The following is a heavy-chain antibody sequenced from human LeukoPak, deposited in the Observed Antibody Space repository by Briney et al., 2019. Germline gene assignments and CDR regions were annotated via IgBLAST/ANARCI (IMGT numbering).Heavy chain of an antibody. CDR2: ISAYNGNT. J-gene: IGHJ3*02. CDR1: GYTFTSYG. D-gene: IGHD3-22*01. Sequence: GASVKVSCKASGYTFTSYGISWVRQAPGQGLGWMGWISAYNGNTNYAQKLQGRVTMTTDTSTSTAYMELRSLRSDDTAVYYCARVTPTPYDSGDGGAFDIWGQGTMVTVSS. CDR3: ARVTPTPYDSGDGGAFDI. V-gene: IGHV1-18*01.